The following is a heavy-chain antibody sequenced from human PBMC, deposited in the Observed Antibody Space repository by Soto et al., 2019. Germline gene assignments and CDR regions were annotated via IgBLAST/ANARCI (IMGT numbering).Heavy chain of an antibody. CDR3: AADSKLSRITMVRGVRYYYGMDV. J-gene: IGHJ6*01. V-gene: IGHV1-58*01. CDR1: GFTFTSSA. D-gene: IGHD3-10*01. CDR2: IVVGSGNT. Sequence: QMQLVQSGPEVKKPGTSVKVSCKASGFTFTSSAVQWVRQARGQRLEWIGWIVVGSGNTNYAQKFQERVTITRDMSTSTAYMELSSLRSEDTAVYYCAADSKLSRITMVRGVRYYYGMDVW.